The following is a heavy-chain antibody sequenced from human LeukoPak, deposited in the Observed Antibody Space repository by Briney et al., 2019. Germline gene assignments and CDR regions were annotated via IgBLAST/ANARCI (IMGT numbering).Heavy chain of an antibody. V-gene: IGHV3-23*01. CDR3: AKDFSPVVVITWFDY. CDR1: GFTFSSYG. CDR2: ISGSGGST. J-gene: IGHJ4*02. Sequence: GGSLRLSCAASGFTFSSYGMSWVRQAPGKGLEWVSAISGSGGSTYYADSVKGRFTISRDNSKNTLYLQMNSLRAEDTAVYYCAKDFSPVVVITWFDYWGQGTLVTVSS. D-gene: IGHD3-22*01.